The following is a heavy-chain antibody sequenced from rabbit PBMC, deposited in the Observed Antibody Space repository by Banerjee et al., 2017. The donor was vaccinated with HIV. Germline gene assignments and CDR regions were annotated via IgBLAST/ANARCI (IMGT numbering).Heavy chain of an antibody. J-gene: IGHJ4*01. CDR2: IYLGKGET. D-gene: IGHD4-1*01. Sequence: QLKESGGGLVTPGGTLTLSCKASGFDFSSYWMYWVRQARGKGLEWIGAIYLGKGETYYASWVNGRFTISLDNARTTVFLQMTSLTAADTATYFCARDLAGVIGWNFNLWGQGTLVTVS. V-gene: IGHV1S7*01. CDR1: GFDFSSYW. CDR3: ARDLAGVIGWNFNL.